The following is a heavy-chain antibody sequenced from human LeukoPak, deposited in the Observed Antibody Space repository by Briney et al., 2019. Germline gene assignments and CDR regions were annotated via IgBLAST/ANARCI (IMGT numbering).Heavy chain of an antibody. D-gene: IGHD1-26*01. V-gene: IGHV3-23*01. CDR1: GFTFSSYA. CDR3: AKVLAGAGTRPLGY. J-gene: IGHJ4*02. CDR2: ISGSTGNT. Sequence: TGGSLRLSCAASGFTFSSYAMSWVRQAPGKGLEWVSLISGSTGNTYYADSVQGRFIISRDTSKDMLFLQMNSLRAEDTAVYYCAKVLAGAGTRPLGYWGQGTLVTVSS.